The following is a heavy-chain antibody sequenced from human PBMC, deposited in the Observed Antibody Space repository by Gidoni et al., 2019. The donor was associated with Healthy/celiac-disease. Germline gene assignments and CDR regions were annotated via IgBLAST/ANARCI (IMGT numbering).Heavy chain of an antibody. D-gene: IGHD2-15*01. CDR1: GGTFSSYA. Sequence: QVQLVQSGAEVKKPGSSVKVSCKASGGTFSSYAISWVRQAPGQGLEWMGGIIPIFGTANYAQKFQGRVTITADESTSTAYMERSSLRSEDTAVYYCARGYCSGGSCYSEFDYWGQGTLVTVSS. V-gene: IGHV1-69*01. CDR3: ARGYCSGGSCYSEFDY. J-gene: IGHJ4*02. CDR2: IIPIFGTA.